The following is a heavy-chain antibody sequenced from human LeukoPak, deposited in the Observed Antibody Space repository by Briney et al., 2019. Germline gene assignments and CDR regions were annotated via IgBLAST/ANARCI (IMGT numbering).Heavy chain of an antibody. CDR2: ISSSGRTI. J-gene: IGHJ4*02. V-gene: IGHV3-11*04. D-gene: IGHD3-9*01. Sequence: GWSLRLSCAASGFTFSDYYMSWIRQAPGKGLEGVSYISSSGRTIYYAHSVKGRFTISRDNAKNSLYLQMNSLRAEDTAVYYCARDYDILTGRTIDHWGQGPLVTVSS. CDR1: GFTFSDYY. CDR3: ARDYDILTGRTIDH.